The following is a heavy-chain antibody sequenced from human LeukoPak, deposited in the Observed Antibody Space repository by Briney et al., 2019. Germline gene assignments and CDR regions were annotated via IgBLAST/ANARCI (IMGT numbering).Heavy chain of an antibody. V-gene: IGHV3-30*02. CDR2: IRYDGSNK. D-gene: IGHD2-2*01. CDR3: AKGCSTTSCPYYFDY. Sequence: GGSLRLSCAASGFTFSSYNMYWVRQAPGKGLEWVAFIRYDGSNKYYADSVKGRFTISRDNSKNTLYLQMNGLSADDTAVYYCAKGCSTTSCPYYFDYWGQGTLVTVSS. J-gene: IGHJ4*02. CDR1: GFTFSSYN.